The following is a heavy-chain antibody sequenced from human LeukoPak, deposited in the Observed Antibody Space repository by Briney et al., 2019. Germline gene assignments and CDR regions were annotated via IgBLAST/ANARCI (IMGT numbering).Heavy chain of an antibody. V-gene: IGHV3-33*06. CDR3: AKDSLRIAAAVYYFDY. D-gene: IGHD6-13*01. CDR1: GFTFSSYG. CDR2: IWYDGSNK. J-gene: IGHJ4*02. Sequence: GGSLRLSCAASGFTFSSYGMHWVRQAPGKGLEWVAVIWYDGSNKYYADSVKGRFTISRDNSKNTLYLQMNSLRAEDTAVYYCAKDSLRIAAAVYYFDYRGQGTLVTVSS.